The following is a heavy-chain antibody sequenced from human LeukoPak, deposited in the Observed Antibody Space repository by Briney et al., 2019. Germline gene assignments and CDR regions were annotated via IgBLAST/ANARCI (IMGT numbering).Heavy chain of an antibody. J-gene: IGHJ4*02. CDR2: IYYSGST. V-gene: IGHV4-59*01. D-gene: IGHD3-3*01. CDR1: GGSISSYY. CDR3: ARAGYDFWSGYEFDY. Sequence: SETLSLTCTVSGGSISSYYWSWIRQPPGKGLEWIGYIYYSGSTNYNPSLKSRVTISVDTSKNQFSLKLSSVTAADTAVYNCARAGYDFWSGYEFDYWGQGTLVTVSS.